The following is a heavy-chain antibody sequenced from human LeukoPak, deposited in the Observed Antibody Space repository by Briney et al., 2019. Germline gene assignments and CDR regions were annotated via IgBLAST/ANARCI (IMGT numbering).Heavy chain of an antibody. CDR2: ISGSGGST. J-gene: IGHJ4*02. Sequence: SGGSLRLSCAPSGFTFSSYAMSWVRHSPGKALEWVLAISGSGGSTYYADSVKGRFTISRDNPKNTLYLQMNSLRAEDTAVYYCAKDSREYSSSSRIFDYWGQGTLVTVSS. V-gene: IGHV3-23*01. D-gene: IGHD6-6*01. CDR1: GFTFSSYA. CDR3: AKDSREYSSSSRIFDY.